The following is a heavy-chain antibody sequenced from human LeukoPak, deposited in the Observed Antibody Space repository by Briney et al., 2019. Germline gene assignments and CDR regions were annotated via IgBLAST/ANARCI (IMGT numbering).Heavy chain of an antibody. V-gene: IGHV3-7*01. CDR2: IKQDGREK. Sequence: GGSLRPSCAASGFTFSSYWMSWVRQAPGKGLEWVANIKQDGREKYYVDSVKGRFTISRDNAKNSLYLQMNSLRAEDTAVYYCARDGVDTAMVDLFDYWGQGTLVTVSS. D-gene: IGHD5-18*01. CDR1: GFTFSSYW. CDR3: ARDGVDTAMVDLFDY. J-gene: IGHJ4*02.